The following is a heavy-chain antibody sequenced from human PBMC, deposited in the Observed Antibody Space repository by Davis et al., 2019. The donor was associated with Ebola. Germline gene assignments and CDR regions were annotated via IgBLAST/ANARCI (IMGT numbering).Heavy chain of an antibody. J-gene: IGHJ6*02. CDR1: GFTFSSYS. CDR2: ISSSSSTI. CDR3: ARDSSGWYRPISYYYYGMDV. Sequence: GGSLRLSCAASGFTFSSYSMNWVRQAPGKGLEWVSYISSSSSTIYYADSVKGRFTISRDNAKNSLYLQMNSLRDEDTAVYYCARDSSGWYRPISYYYYGMDVWGQGTTVTVSS. D-gene: IGHD6-19*01. V-gene: IGHV3-48*02.